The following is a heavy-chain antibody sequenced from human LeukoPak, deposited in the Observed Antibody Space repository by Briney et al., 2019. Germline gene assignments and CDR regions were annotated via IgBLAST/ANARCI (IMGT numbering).Heavy chain of an antibody. Sequence: SQTLSLTCTVSGGSISSGGYYWSWIRQHPGRGLEWIGYIYYSGSTYYNPSLKSRVTISVDTSKNQFSLKLSSVTAADTAVYYCARDDYGDHIFDYWGQGTLVTVSS. J-gene: IGHJ4*02. CDR2: IYYSGST. CDR3: ARDDYGDHIFDY. D-gene: IGHD4-17*01. CDR1: GGSISSGGYY. V-gene: IGHV4-31*03.